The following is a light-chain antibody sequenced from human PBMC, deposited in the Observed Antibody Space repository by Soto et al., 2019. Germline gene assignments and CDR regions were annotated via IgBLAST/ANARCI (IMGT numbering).Light chain of an antibody. CDR1: HNPRRYF. V-gene: IGKV3-20*01. J-gene: IGKJ5*01. Sequence: EGVWTQYPRIIALSAEGIASRCRRASHNPRRYFLAWYQHKPGQAPTLLISGASRRATGIPDRFSGAGSGTDFTLTIRTLEPEDFALYYCQQRDILPITFGQGTRLEI. CDR3: QQRDILPIT. CDR2: GAS.